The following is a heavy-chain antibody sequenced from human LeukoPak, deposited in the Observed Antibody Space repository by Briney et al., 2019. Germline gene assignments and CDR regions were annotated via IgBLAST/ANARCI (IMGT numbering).Heavy chain of an antibody. CDR1: GGSFSSSSYY. V-gene: IGHV4-39*07. J-gene: IGHJ4*02. Sequence: SETLSLTCTVSGGSFSSSSYYWGWIRQPPGKGLEWVGSIYYSGSTYYNPSLKSRVTISVDTSKNQFSLKLSSVTAADTAVYYCARVFAHQHNFDWFDYFDYWGQGTLVTVSS. CDR2: IYYSGST. CDR3: ARVFAHQHNFDWFDYFDY. D-gene: IGHD3-9*01.